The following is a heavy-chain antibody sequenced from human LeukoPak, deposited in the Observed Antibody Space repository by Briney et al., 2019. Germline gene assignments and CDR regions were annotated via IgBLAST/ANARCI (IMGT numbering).Heavy chain of an antibody. V-gene: IGHV1-2*02. J-gene: IGHJ6*03. CDR2: INPNSGGT. CDR1: GYTFTGYY. Sequence: ASVKVSCKASGYTFTGYYMHWVRQAPGQGLEWMGWINPNSGGTNYAQKFQGRVTMTRDTSISTAYMELSGLRSDDTAVYYCARVFGEYYYYYMDVWGKGTTVTVSS. D-gene: IGHD3-16*01. CDR3: ARVFGEYYYYYMDV.